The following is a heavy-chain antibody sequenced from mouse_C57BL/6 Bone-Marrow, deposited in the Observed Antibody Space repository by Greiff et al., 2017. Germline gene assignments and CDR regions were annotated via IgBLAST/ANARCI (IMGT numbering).Heavy chain of an antibody. J-gene: IGHJ2*01. CDR3: ARDYGSPYYFDY. CDR2: IDPSDSYT. Sequence: QVQLQQPGAELVMPGASVKLSCKASGYTFTSYWMHWVKQRPGQGLEWIGEIDPSDSYTNYNQKFKGKSTLTVDKSSSTAYMQLSILTSEDSAVYYCARDYGSPYYFDYWGQGTTLTVSS. CDR1: GYTFTSYW. D-gene: IGHD1-1*01. V-gene: IGHV1-69*01.